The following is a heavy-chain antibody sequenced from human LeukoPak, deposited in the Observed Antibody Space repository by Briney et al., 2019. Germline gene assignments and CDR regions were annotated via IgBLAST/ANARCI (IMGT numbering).Heavy chain of an antibody. CDR1: GYTFTSYD. CDR2: MNPNSGNT. J-gene: IGHJ5*02. V-gene: IGHV1-8*01. CDR3: ARRTRRNTYYWFDP. D-gene: IGHD1-14*01. Sequence: ASVKVSCKASGYTFTSYDINWVRQATGQGLEWMGGMNPNSGNTGYAQKFQGRVTITRNTSMSTAYMELSSLSSGDTAVYYCARRTRRNTYYWFDPWGQGTLVTVSS.